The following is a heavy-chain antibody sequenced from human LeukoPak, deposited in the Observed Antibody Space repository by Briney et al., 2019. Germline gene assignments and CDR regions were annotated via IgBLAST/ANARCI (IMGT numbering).Heavy chain of an antibody. CDR3: AKGSGGSCYSGIDY. J-gene: IGHJ4*02. Sequence: GGSLRLSCATSGFTFSGYAMNWVRPAPGKGLEWVSGISGSGITYYPNSVKGRFTISRDNSKNTLYLQMDSLIAEDTAVYYCAKGSGGSCYSGIDYWGQGTLVTVSS. V-gene: IGHV3-23*01. CDR2: ISGSGIT. CDR1: GFTFSGYA. D-gene: IGHD2-15*01.